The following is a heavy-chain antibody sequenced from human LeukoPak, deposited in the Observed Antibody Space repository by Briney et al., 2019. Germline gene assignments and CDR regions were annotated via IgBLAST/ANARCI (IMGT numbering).Heavy chain of an antibody. V-gene: IGHV4-30-4*01. Sequence: SETLSLTCTVSGGSISSGDHCWSWIRQPPGKALEWIGYMYYTVTTYKNPPVQGRPSMSVNTPSNRFFLELSSVTATDTAVYYCASMSRGILTPDGWGPGTLVTVST. CDR1: GGSISSGDHC. J-gene: IGHJ4*02. D-gene: IGHD1-14*01. CDR2: MYYTVTT. CDR3: ASMSRGILTPDG.